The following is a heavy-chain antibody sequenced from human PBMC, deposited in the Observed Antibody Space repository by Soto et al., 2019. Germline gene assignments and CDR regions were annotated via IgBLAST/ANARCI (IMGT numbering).Heavy chain of an antibody. CDR3: AKVLGMDV. J-gene: IGHJ6*02. CDR1: GFTFSSYG. CDR2: ISYDGSNK. Sequence: QVQLVESGGGVVQPGRSLRLSCAASGFTFSSYGMHWVRQAPGKGLEWVAVISYDGSNKYYADSVKGRFTISRDNSKNTLYLQMNSLRAEYTAVYYCAKVLGMDVWGQGITVTVSS. V-gene: IGHV3-30*18.